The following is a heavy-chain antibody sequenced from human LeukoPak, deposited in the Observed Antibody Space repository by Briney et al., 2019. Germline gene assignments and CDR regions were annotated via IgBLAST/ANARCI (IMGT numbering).Heavy chain of an antibody. D-gene: IGHD2-15*01. J-gene: IGHJ3*02. CDR1: GYTFAGYY. CDR3: AIIAPPLYAFDI. V-gene: IGHV1-2*02. CDR2: INPNSGGT. Sequence: ASVKVSCKVSGYTFAGYYVHWVRQAPGQGLEWMGWINPNSGGTSYAQNFQGRVTLTRDTSISTAYMELSRLRSDDTAVYYCAIIAPPLYAFDIWGQVTMV.